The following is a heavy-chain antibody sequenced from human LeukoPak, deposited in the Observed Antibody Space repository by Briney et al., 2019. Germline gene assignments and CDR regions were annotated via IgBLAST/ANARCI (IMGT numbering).Heavy chain of an antibody. CDR3: ARESVGEWLRFAYYYYGMDV. Sequence: GGSLRLSCAASGFTFSSYGMHWVRQAPGKGLEWVAVIWYDGSNKYYADSVKGRFTISRDNSKNTLYLQMNSLRAEDTAVYYCARESVGEWLRFAYYYYGMDVWGQGTTVTVSS. CDR1: GFTFSSYG. J-gene: IGHJ6*02. D-gene: IGHD5-12*01. CDR2: IWYDGSNK. V-gene: IGHV3-33*08.